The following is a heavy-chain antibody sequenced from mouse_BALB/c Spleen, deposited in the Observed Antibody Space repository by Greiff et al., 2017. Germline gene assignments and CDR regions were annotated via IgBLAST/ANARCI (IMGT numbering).Heavy chain of an antibody. Sequence: EVKVEESGGGLVQPGGSMKLSCVASGFTFSSYWMSWVRQSPEKGLEWVAEIRLKSDNYATHYAESVKGKFTISRDDSKSRLYLQMNSLRAEDTGIYYCAYYGNSAWFAYWGQGTLVTVSA. CDR2: IRLKSDNYAT. CDR1: GFTFSSYW. V-gene: IGHV6-6*02. D-gene: IGHD2-1*01. J-gene: IGHJ3*01. CDR3: AYYGNSAWFAY.